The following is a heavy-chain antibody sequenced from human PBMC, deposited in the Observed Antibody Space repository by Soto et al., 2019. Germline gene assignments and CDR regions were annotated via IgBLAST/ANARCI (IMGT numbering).Heavy chain of an antibody. D-gene: IGHD2-2*01. Sequence: HPGGSLRLSCAASGFTLSSYGMHCVRQTPGKGLEWVADISYDGANQNYADSVKGRFTISRDISNSTLNLQMNSLRPEDTAVYYCATGGFCRTSGPPATRHYYGMDVWGQGTTVTVSS. CDR2: ISYDGANQ. CDR3: ATGGFCRTSGPPATRHYYGMDV. J-gene: IGHJ6*02. CDR1: GFTLSSYG. V-gene: IGHV3-30*03.